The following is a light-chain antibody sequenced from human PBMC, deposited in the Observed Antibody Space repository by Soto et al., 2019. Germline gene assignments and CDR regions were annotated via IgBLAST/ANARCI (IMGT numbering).Light chain of an antibody. V-gene: IGLV2-23*02. CDR3: CSYAGTSNVV. CDR2: EVS. J-gene: IGLJ2*01. CDR1: SGDVGSYNL. Sequence: QSALTQPASVSGSPGQSITISCTGTSGDVGSYNLVSWYQQHPGKAPKLMIYEVSQRPSGVSNRFSGSKSGNTASLTISGRQAEDEADYYCCSYAGTSNVVFGGGTKLTVL.